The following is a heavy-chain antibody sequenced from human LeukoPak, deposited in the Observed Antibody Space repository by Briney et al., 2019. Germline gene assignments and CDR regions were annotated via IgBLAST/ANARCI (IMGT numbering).Heavy chain of an antibody. CDR3: ARGRYYYDSRGGYYYYYMDV. V-gene: IGHV4-4*07. J-gene: IGHJ6*03. CDR1: GGSISSYY. Sequence: PSETLSLTCTASGGSISSYYWSWIRQPAGKGLEWIGRIYTSGSTNYNPSLKSRVTMSVDTSKNQFSLKLSSVTAADTAVYYCARGRYYYDSRGGYYYYYMDVWGKGTTVAVSS. D-gene: IGHD3-22*01. CDR2: IYTSGST.